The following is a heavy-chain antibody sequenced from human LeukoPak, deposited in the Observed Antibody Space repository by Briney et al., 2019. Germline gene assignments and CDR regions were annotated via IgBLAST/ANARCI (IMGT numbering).Heavy chain of an antibody. V-gene: IGHV3-21*04. J-gene: IGHJ4*02. D-gene: IGHD2-15*01. CDR3: AKWGCSGSSCYPFAY. CDR1: GFTFSSYS. CDR2: ICNSSNYI. Sequence: GGSLRLSCAASGFTFSSYSMNWVRQAPGKGLEWVSSICNSSNYIYYADSVKGRFTISRDNAKNSLYLQINSLKAEDTAVYYCAKWGCSGSSCYPFAYWGQGTLVTVSS.